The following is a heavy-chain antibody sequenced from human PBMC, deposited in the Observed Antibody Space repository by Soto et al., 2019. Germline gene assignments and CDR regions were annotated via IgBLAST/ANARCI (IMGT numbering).Heavy chain of an antibody. J-gene: IGHJ6*02. Sequence: QVQLVESGGGVVQPGRSLRLSCAASGFTFSSYAMHWVRQAPGKGLEWVAVISYDGSNKYYADSVKGRFTISRDNSKNTLYLQMNSLRAEDTAVYYCARDCPSDILRYFDWHRVSKYYYGMDVWGQGTTVTVSS. CDR2: ISYDGSNK. CDR3: ARDCPSDILRYFDWHRVSKYYYGMDV. V-gene: IGHV3-30-3*01. CDR1: GFTFSSYA. D-gene: IGHD3-9*01.